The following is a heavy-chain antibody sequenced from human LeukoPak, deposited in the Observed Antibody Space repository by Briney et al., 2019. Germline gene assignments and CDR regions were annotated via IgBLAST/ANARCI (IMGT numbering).Heavy chain of an antibody. CDR1: GGTFSSYA. CDR3: ASSRPYGDILTGYYNYYFDY. V-gene: IGHV1-69*04. J-gene: IGHJ4*02. Sequence: SVKVSCKASGGTFSSYAISWVRQAPGQGLEWMGRIIPILGIANYAQKFQGRVTITADKSTSTAYMGLSSLRSEDTAVYYCASSRPYGDILTGYYNYYFDYWGQGTLVTVSS. CDR2: IIPILGIA. D-gene: IGHD3-9*01.